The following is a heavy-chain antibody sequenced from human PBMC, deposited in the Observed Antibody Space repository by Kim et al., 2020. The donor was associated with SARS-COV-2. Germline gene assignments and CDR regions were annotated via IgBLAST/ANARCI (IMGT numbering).Heavy chain of an antibody. D-gene: IGHD3-3*01. CDR3: ARGASITIFGVVIGGFDY. J-gene: IGHJ4*02. Sequence: SVKVSCKASGGTFSSYAISWVRQAPGQGLEWMGGIIPIFGTANYAQKFQGRVTITADESTSTAYMELSSLRSEDTAVYYCARGASITIFGVVIGGFDYWGQGTLVTVSS. CDR1: GGTFSSYA. V-gene: IGHV1-69*13. CDR2: IIPIFGTA.